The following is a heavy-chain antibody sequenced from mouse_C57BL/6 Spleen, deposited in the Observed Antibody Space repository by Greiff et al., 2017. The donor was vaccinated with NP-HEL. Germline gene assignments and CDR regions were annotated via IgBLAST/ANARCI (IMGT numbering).Heavy chain of an antibody. CDR3: ARDYDYDGYFDY. J-gene: IGHJ2*01. CDR2: ISSGSSTI. Sequence: EVKLQESGGGLVKPGGSLKLSCAASGFTFSDYGMHWVRQAPEKGLEWVAYISSGSSTIHYADTVKGRFTISRDNAKNTLFLQMTSLRSEDTAMYYCARDYDYDGYFDYWGQGTTLTVSS. V-gene: IGHV5-17*01. CDR1: GFTFSDYG. D-gene: IGHD2-4*01.